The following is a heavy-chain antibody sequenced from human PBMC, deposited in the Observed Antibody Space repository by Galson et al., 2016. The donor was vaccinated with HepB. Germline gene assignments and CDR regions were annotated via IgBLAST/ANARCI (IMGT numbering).Heavy chain of an antibody. Sequence: SVKVSCKVSGYTLNELSMHWVRQAPGRGLEWMGGFDPEDGETIYAQNFQSRVVMTEDTSTDTAYLELSSLRSEDTAVYYCVASVVWGNYRTADHLGLGTLVTFSS. V-gene: IGHV1-24*01. J-gene: IGHJ5*02. D-gene: IGHD3-16*02. CDR2: FDPEDGET. CDR1: GYTLNELS. CDR3: VASVVWGNYRTADH.